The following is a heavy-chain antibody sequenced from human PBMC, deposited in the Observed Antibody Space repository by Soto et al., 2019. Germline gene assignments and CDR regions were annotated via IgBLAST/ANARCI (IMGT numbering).Heavy chain of an antibody. V-gene: IGHV1-69*13. CDR3: GRGPWGGPEWFAP. CDR1: GGTFSSYA. D-gene: IGHD3-16*01. J-gene: IGHJ5*02. Sequence: SVKVSCKASGGTFSSYAISWVRQAPGQGLEWMGGIIPIFGTANYAQKFQGRVTTTADESTSTAYMELSSLRSEDTAVYYCGRGPWGGPEWFAPWGQGTLVTVSS. CDR2: IIPIFGTA.